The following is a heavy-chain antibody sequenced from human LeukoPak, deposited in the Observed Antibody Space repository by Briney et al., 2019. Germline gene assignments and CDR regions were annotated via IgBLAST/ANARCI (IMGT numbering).Heavy chain of an antibody. CDR3: ARGPYYDYIWGSYRPVYFDY. V-gene: IGHV1-3*01. D-gene: IGHD3-16*02. CDR1: GYTFTSYA. CDR2: INAGNSNT. Sequence: ASVKVSCKASGYTFTSYAMHWVHQAPGQRLEWMGWINAGNSNTKYSQKFQGRVTITRDTSASTAYMELSSLRSEDTAVYYCARGPYYDYIWGSYRPVYFDYWGQGTLVTVSS. J-gene: IGHJ4*02.